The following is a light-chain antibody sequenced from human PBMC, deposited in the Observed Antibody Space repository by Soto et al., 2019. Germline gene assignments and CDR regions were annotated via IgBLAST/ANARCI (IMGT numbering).Light chain of an antibody. Sequence: IVWTQSPGTLSLSPAQRVTLSCRSSASVSSSSLAWDQQKPGQAPRLRMHGASRRATGIRDRFSGSGSGADFTLTISRVEPEDFAVYYCQHYGTSPEVTFGQGTRLEIK. J-gene: IGKJ5*01. V-gene: IGKV3-20*01. CDR2: GAS. CDR1: ASVSSSS. CDR3: QHYGTSPEVT.